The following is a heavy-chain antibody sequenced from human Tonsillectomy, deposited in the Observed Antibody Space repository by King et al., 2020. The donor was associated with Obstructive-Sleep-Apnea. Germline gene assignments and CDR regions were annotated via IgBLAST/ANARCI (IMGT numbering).Heavy chain of an antibody. Sequence: TLKESGPTLVKPTQTLTLTCTFSGFSLSTSGVGVGWISQPPGKALEWLALIYWDDDNRYSPSLKSRLTITKDTSKNQVVLTMTNMDPVDTATYYCAHRRGRECELLYFDYWGQGTLVTVSS. J-gene: IGHJ4*02. CDR3: AHRRGRECELLYFDY. CDR2: IYWDDDN. D-gene: IGHD1-26*01. V-gene: IGHV2-5*02. CDR1: GFSLSTSGVG.